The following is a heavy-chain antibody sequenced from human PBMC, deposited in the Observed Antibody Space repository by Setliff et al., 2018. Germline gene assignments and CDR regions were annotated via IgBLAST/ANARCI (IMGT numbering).Heavy chain of an antibody. J-gene: IGHJ2*01. CDR2: INQSGSA. Sequence: SETLSLTCGVHGGSFSGYQWTWIRQPPGKGLEWIGEINQSGSANYSPSLKSRASLSVDTSEKQLSLTLNSVTVADTAVYYCARAQVVFAISAPAWYFEIWGRGTQVTVSS. V-gene: IGHV4-34*01. CDR1: GGSFSGYQ. CDR3: ARAQVVFAISAPAWYFEI. D-gene: IGHD2-21*01.